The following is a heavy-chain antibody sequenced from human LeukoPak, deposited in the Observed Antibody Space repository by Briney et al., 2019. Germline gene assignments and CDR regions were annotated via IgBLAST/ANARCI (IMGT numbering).Heavy chain of an antibody. CDR2: ISWDGGST. Sequence: GGSLRLSCAASGFTFDDYAMHWVRQAPGKGLEWVSLISWDGGSTYYADSVKGRFTISRDNSKNSLYLQMNSLRAEDTALYYCAKDKSRYCSSTSCPLGMDVWGQGTTVTVSS. D-gene: IGHD2-2*01. CDR1: GFTFDDYA. V-gene: IGHV3-43D*03. CDR3: AKDKSRYCSSTSCPLGMDV. J-gene: IGHJ6*02.